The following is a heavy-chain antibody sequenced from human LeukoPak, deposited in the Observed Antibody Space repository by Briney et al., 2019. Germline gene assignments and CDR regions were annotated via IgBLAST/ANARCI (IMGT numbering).Heavy chain of an antibody. CDR2: IYYSGST. V-gene: IGHV4-39*01. CDR3: ARGIPGTTVTYRPWFDP. D-gene: IGHD4-11*01. Sequence: SETLSLTCTVSGGSISSSYYYWGWIRQPPGKGLEWIGSIYYSGSTYYNPSLKSRVTISVDTSKNQFSLKLRSVTAADTAVYYCARGIPGTTVTYRPWFDPWGQGTLVTVSS. CDR1: GGSISSSYYY. J-gene: IGHJ5*02.